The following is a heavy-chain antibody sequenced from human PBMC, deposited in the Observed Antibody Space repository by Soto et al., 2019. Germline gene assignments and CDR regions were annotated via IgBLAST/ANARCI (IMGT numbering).Heavy chain of an antibody. Sequence: QVQLVQSGAEVKKPGASVKVSCKASGYTFTSYDINWVRQATGQGLEWMGWMNPNSGNTGYAQKFQGRVTMTRHTSISTSYMELRSLGSEDTTVYYCASMGSVALNGTRDAFDIWGQGTMVTVSS. CDR3: ASMGSVALNGTRDAFDI. CDR2: MNPNSGNT. D-gene: IGHD1-20*01. CDR1: GYTFTSYD. J-gene: IGHJ3*02. V-gene: IGHV1-8*01.